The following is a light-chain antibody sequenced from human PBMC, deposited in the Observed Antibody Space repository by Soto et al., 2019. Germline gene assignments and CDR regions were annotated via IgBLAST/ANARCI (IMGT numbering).Light chain of an antibody. Sequence: EILLTQSPGTLSLSPGEISTLSCRASQSVSSSYLAWYQQKPGQAPRLLIYGASSRATGIPDRFSGSGSGTDFTLTISSLQPDDFATYYCQQYNTYSTFGQGTRLEIK. CDR1: QSVSSSY. V-gene: IGKV3-20*01. CDR2: GAS. CDR3: QQYNTYST. J-gene: IGKJ5*01.